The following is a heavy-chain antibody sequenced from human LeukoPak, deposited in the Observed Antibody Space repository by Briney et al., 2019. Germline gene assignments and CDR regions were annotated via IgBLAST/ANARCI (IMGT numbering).Heavy chain of an antibody. Sequence: GGSLRLSCAASGFTFSKYWMLWVRQAPGKGLESVSRINTDGTVKNYADSVKGRFTVSRDNADNTTFLQMNSVRDEDTAVYYCATKQWLAPPPDSWGQGTPVTVSS. CDR3: ATKQWLAPPPDS. V-gene: IGHV3-74*01. CDR1: GFTFSKYW. D-gene: IGHD6-19*01. J-gene: IGHJ4*02. CDR2: INTDGTVK.